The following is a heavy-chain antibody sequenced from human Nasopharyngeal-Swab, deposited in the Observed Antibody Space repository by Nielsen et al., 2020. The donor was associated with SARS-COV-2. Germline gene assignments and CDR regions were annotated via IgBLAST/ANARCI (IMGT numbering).Heavy chain of an antibody. CDR2: IKQAGSEK. CDR1: GFTFSRYW. D-gene: IGHD3-16*02. Sequence: GESLKISCAGSGFTFSRYWMSWVRQAPGKGLEWVANIKQAGSEKYYEDSVKGRFTISRDNAKNSLYLQMNSLRAEDTAVYYCARDKGMRDYVWGSYRSSYYYYYGMDVWGQGTTVTVSS. CDR3: ARDKGMRDYVWGSYRSSYYYYYGMDV. J-gene: IGHJ6*02. V-gene: IGHV3-7*01.